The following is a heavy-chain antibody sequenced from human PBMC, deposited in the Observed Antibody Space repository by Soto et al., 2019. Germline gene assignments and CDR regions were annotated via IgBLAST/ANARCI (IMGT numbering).Heavy chain of an antibody. V-gene: IGHV1-18*01. CDR1: AYTFTSYC. Sequence: GASVKGSCKASAYTFTSYCISWVRQAPGQGLEWMGWISAYNGNTNYAQKLQGRVTMTTDTSTSTAYMELRSLRSDDTAVYYCARVILELPIDYWGQGTLVTVSS. CDR2: ISAYNGNT. J-gene: IGHJ4*02. CDR3: ARVILELPIDY. D-gene: IGHD1-7*01.